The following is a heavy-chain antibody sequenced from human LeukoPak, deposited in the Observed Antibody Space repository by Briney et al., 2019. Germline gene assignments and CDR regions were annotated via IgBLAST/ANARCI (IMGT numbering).Heavy chain of an antibody. CDR2: ISGSGGST. J-gene: IGHJ4*02. CDR3: AKDITSYYYGSGSYSPQFDY. D-gene: IGHD3-10*01. Sequence: PGGSLRLSCAASGFTFRTYAMNWVRQAPWKGLEWVSGISGSGGSTYYTDSVKGRFTISRDNSKNTLYLQMNSLRAENTAVYYCAKDITSYYYGSGSYSPQFDYWGQGTLVTVSS. CDR1: GFTFRTYA. V-gene: IGHV3-23*01.